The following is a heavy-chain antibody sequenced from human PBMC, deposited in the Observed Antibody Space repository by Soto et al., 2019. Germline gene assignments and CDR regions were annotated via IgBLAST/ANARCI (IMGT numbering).Heavy chain of an antibody. CDR2: IYPDNSNT. CDR1: GYSFPGYW. Sequence: PGESLKISCKASGYSFPGYWIGWVRQMPGKGLEWMGIIYPDNSNTRYNPSFQGQVTISADKSISTAYLQWSSLKASDTAIYYCARQAAAVATVPLLYFDPWGQGTLVTRLL. CDR3: ARQAAAVATVPLLYFDP. D-gene: IGHD1-1*01. J-gene: IGHJ5*02. V-gene: IGHV5-51*01.